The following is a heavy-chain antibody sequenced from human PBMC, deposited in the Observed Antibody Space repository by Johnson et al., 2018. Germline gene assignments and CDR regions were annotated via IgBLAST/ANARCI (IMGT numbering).Heavy chain of an antibody. CDR3: AREYWGDNDY. CDR1: GFRFDDYA. J-gene: IGHJ4*02. V-gene: IGHV3-9*01. CDR2: ISWNSARI. D-gene: IGHD2-21*01. Sequence: VQLVQSGGVVVQPGESLRLSCAASGFRFDDYAMHWVRQAPGRGLEWVSGISWNSARIGYAPSVEGRFTISRDNAKNSLYLQMNSLRVEDTAVYYCAREYWGDNDYWGQGTRVTVSS.